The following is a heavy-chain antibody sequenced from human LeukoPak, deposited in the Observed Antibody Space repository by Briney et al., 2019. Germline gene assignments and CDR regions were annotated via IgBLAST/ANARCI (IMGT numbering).Heavy chain of an antibody. V-gene: IGHV4-4*02. J-gene: IGHJ4*02. CDR1: GGSISSSNW. D-gene: IGHD3-9*01. CDR3: ATYYDILSGYTFDY. Sequence: SGTLSLTCAVSGGSISSSNWWSWVRQPPGKGLEWIGEIYHSGSTNYNPSLKSRVTISVDKSKNQFSLNLNSVTAADTAVYYCATYYDILSGYTFDYWGQGTLVAVSS. CDR2: IYHSGST.